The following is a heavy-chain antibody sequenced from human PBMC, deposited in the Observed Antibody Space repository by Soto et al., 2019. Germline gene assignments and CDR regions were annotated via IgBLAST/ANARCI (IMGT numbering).Heavy chain of an antibody. D-gene: IGHD2-2*01. Sequence: ASVKVSCKASGYTFTGYYMHWVRQAPGQGLEWMGWINPNSGGTNYAQKFQGWVTMTRDTSISTAYMELSRLRSDDTAVYYCARSGPSSTSCLHYWGQGTMVTVYS. CDR2: INPNSGGT. CDR3: ARSGPSSTSCLHY. V-gene: IGHV1-2*04. J-gene: IGHJ4*02. CDR1: GYTFTGYY.